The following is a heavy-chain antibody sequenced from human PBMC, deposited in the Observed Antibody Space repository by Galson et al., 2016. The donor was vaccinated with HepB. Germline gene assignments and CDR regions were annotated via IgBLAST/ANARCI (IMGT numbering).Heavy chain of an antibody. CDR2: INTVNGNT. V-gene: IGHV1-3*04. D-gene: IGHD3-22*01. Sequence: SVKVSCKASAYTFISYAVHWVRRAPGQRLEWMGWINTVNGNTKYSQKFQDRVTITRDTSASTAYMELSSLRSEDTAIYYCARAPRDYYDSSGYYFRGAFDIWGQGTMVTVSS. CDR1: AYTFISYA. CDR3: ARAPRDYYDSSGYYFRGAFDI. J-gene: IGHJ3*02.